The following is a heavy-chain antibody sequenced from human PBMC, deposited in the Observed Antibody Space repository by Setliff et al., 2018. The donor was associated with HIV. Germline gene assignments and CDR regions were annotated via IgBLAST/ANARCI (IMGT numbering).Heavy chain of an antibody. CDR2: INPNSGGT. CDR3: ARGHYYDSSGFAFDI. CDR1: GYTFTGYY. Sequence: ASVKVSCKASGYTFTGYYMHWVRQAPGQGLEWMGWINPNSGGTNYAQKFQGRVTMTRDTSISTAYMELSRLRSDDTAVYYCARGHYYDSSGFAFDIWGQGTMVTVSS. V-gene: IGHV1-2*02. J-gene: IGHJ3*02. D-gene: IGHD3-22*01.